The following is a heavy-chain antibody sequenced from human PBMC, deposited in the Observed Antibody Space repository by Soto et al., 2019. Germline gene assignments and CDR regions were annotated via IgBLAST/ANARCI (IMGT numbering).Heavy chain of an antibody. CDR3: ARGAVDQPLLAVF. V-gene: IGHV1-69*02. CDR2: VVPVLGIS. J-gene: IGHJ4*02. D-gene: IGHD1-26*01. CDR1: RYTFSSYS. Sequence: QVQLVQSGTEVKKPGSSVKVSCKASRYTFSSYSISWVRQAPGQGLEWMGRVVPVLGISNYAQRFQGRVTITADRSTSTAYLELNSLTSEDTAVYFCARGAVDQPLLAVFWGQGTLVAVSS.